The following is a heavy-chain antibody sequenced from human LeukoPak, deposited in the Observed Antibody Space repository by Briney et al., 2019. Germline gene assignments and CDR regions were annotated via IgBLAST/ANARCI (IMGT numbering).Heavy chain of an antibody. CDR2: ISSSGSTI. CDR1: GFTFSSYE. CDR3: ARGRAARPLSDY. D-gene: IGHD2-15*01. Sequence: GGSLRLSCAASGFTFSSYEMHWVRQAPGKGLEWVSYISSSGSTIYYADSVKGRFTISRDNAKNSLFLQMNSLRAEDTAIYYCARGRAARPLSDYWGQGTLVTVSS. J-gene: IGHJ4*02. V-gene: IGHV3-48*03.